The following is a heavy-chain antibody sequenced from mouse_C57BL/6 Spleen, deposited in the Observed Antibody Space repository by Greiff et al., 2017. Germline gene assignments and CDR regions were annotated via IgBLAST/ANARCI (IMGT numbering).Heavy chain of an antibody. CDR3: ARDGYYCYFDV. D-gene: IGHD2-3*01. CDR2: IYPGSGNT. J-gene: IGHJ1*03. Sequence: QVQLQQSGPELVRPGASVKLSCKASGYTFTDYYINWVKQRPGQGLEWIARIYPGSGNTYYNEKFKGKATLTAEKSSSTAYMQLSSLTSEDSAVYCCARDGYYCYFDVWGTGTTVTVSS. V-gene: IGHV1-76*01. CDR1: GYTFTDYY.